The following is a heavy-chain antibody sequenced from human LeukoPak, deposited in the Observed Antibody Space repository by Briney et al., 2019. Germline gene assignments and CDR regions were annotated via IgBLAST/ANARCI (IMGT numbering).Heavy chain of an antibody. CDR1: RFTFSSYW. V-gene: IGHV3-74*01. CDR3: AREGGIVVVPAAMVDAFDI. CDR2: INTDGSST. J-gene: IGHJ3*02. D-gene: IGHD2-2*01. Sequence: GGSLRLSCAASRFTFSSYWMHWVRQAPGKGLVWVSRINTDGSSTSYADSVKGRFTISRDNAKNTLYLQMNSLRAEDTAVYYCAREGGIVVVPAAMVDAFDIWGQGTMVTVSS.